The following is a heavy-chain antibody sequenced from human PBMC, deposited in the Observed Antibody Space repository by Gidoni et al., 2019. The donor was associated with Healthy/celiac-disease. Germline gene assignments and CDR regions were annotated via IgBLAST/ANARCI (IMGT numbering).Heavy chain of an antibody. Sequence: EVQLLESGGGLVQPGGSLRLSCAASGFTFRSYAMSWVRQAPGKGLEWVSAISGSGGRTYYADSVKGRFTISRDNSKNTLYLQMNSLRAEDTAVYYCAKDRFWIVVVPAGGMDVWGQGTTVTVSS. V-gene: IGHV3-23*01. D-gene: IGHD2-2*01. J-gene: IGHJ6*02. CDR2: ISGSGGRT. CDR1: GFTFRSYA. CDR3: AKDRFWIVVVPAGGMDV.